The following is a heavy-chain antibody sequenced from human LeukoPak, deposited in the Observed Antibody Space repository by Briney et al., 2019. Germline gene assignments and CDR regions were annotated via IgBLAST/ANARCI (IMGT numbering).Heavy chain of an antibody. CDR2: IIPIFGTA. J-gene: IGHJ5*02. V-gene: IGHV1-69*06. CDR3: ARGYCSSTSCYLYNWFDP. D-gene: IGHD2-2*01. CDR1: GGTFSSYA. Sequence: GASVKVSCKASGGTFSSYAISWVRQAPGQGLEWMGGIIPIFGTANYAQKFRGRVTITADKSTRTAYMELSSLRSDDTAVYYCARGYCSSTSCYLYNWFDPWGQGTLVTVSS.